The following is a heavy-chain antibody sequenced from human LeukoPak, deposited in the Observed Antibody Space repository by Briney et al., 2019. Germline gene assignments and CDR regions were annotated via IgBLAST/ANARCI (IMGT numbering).Heavy chain of an antibody. J-gene: IGHJ6*03. CDR3: ARESWELPPRAAIYYYYYMDV. CDR1: GGSISSYY. CDR2: IYTSGST. D-gene: IGHD1-26*01. Sequence: SETLSLTCTVSGGSISSYYWSWIRQPAGKGLEWIGRIYTSGSTNYNPSLKSRVTMSVDTSKNQFSLKLSSVTAADTAVYYCARESWELPPRAAIYYYYYMDVWGKGTTVTVSS. V-gene: IGHV4-4*07.